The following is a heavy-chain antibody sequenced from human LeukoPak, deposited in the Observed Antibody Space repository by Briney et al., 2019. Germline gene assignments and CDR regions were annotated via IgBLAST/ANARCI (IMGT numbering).Heavy chain of an antibody. CDR2: IRHDESEK. CDR1: GFSFNSDW. V-gene: IGHV3-7*01. Sequence: GGSLRLSCAASGFSFNSDWMDWVRQAPGKELEWVANIRHDESEKNYLDSVKGRFTISRDNAQNSLYLQMNGLRVEDTAVYYCTRRLDDWGQGTLVTVSS. CDR3: TRRLDD. D-gene: IGHD3-16*01. J-gene: IGHJ4*02.